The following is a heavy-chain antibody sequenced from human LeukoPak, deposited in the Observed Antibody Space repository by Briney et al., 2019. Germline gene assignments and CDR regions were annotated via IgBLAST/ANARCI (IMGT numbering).Heavy chain of an antibody. CDR3: TTIDEVNRKLDY. D-gene: IGHD1-14*01. CDR2: IRSKANNYAT. V-gene: IGHV3-73*01. J-gene: IGHJ4*02. CDR1: GFTFSGSA. Sequence: HPGGSLRLSCAASGFTFSGSAIHWVRQASGKGLEWVGRIRSKANNYATAYAESVKGRFTISRDDSKNTAYLQMNSLKAEDTAVYYCTTIDEVNRKLDYWGQGTLVTVSS.